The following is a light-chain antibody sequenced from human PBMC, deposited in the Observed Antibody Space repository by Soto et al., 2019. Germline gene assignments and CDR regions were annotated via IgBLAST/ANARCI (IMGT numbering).Light chain of an antibody. CDR3: SSHTSSSSPYV. Sequence: QSALTQPASVSESPGQSITISCTGTSSDVGYSNLVSWYQQHPGNAPKLILYEGNKRPSGVSNRFSGSKSGNTASLTISGLQAEDEADYYCSSHTSSSSPYVFGTGTKLTVL. CDR2: EGN. J-gene: IGLJ1*01. CDR1: SSDVGYSNL. V-gene: IGLV2-14*02.